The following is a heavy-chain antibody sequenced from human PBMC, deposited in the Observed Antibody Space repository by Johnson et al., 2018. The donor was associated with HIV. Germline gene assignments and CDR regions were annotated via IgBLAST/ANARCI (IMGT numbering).Heavy chain of an antibody. CDR3: ARDPGNGGRPFDAFDV. V-gene: IGHV3-74*01. CDR1: GFTFSNYW. J-gene: IGHJ3*01. Sequence: VQLVESGGGLVQPGGSLRLSCAASGFTFSNYWMEWVRQAPGKGLVWVSRIKTDGSSTSYADSVKGRFTISRDNSKNTVFLQMDSLRGEDTAVYYCARDPGNGGRPFDAFDVWGQGTMVTVSS. CDR2: IKTDGSST. D-gene: IGHD4-23*01.